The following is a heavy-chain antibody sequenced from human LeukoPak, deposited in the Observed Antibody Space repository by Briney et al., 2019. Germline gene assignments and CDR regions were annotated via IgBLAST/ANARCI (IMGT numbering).Heavy chain of an antibody. CDR3: ASPYDYVWGSYRSGFGY. J-gene: IGHJ4*02. Sequence: GGSLRLSCAASGFTFSSYAMSWVRQAPGKGLEWVSAISGSGGSTYYADSVKGRFTISRDNSKNTLYLQMNSLRAEDPAVYYCASPYDYVWGSYRSGFGYWGQGTLVTVSS. CDR1: GFTFSSYA. D-gene: IGHD3-16*02. CDR2: ISGSGGST. V-gene: IGHV3-23*01.